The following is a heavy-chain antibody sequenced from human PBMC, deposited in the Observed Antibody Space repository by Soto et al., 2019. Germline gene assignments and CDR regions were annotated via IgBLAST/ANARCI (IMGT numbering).Heavy chain of an antibody. V-gene: IGHV1-18*01. D-gene: IGHD6-13*01. CDR1: GYTFRNYA. CDR3: ARGIAAARYNWFDP. Sequence: ASVKVSCKASGYTFRNYAMTWVRQAPGLGLEWMGWISANSGNTNYVQRLQGRVTMTTDTSTSTAYMELRSLRSDDTAVYYCARGIAAARYNWFDPWGQGTLVTVSS. CDR2: ISANSGNT. J-gene: IGHJ5*02.